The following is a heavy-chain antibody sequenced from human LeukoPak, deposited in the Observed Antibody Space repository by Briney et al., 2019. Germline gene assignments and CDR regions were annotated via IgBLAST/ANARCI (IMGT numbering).Heavy chain of an antibody. CDR2: IIPIFGTA. D-gene: IGHD4-17*01. V-gene: IGHV1-69*05. J-gene: IGHJ5*02. Sequence: SVKVSCKASGGTFSSYAISCVRQAPGQGLEWMGGIIPIFGTANYAQKFQRRVTITTDQSTSTAYMELSSLRSEDTAVYYCERDVYGDYGSGWFDPWGQGTLVSVSS. CDR3: ERDVYGDYGSGWFDP. CDR1: GGTFSSYA.